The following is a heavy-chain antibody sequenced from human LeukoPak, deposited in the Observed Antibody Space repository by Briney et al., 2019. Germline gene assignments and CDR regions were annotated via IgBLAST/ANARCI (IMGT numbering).Heavy chain of an antibody. Sequence: PGGSLRLSCAASGFTVSSDYMSWVRHAPGKGLEWVSLIYSGGDTYYADSVKGRFTISRDDSRRTLSLQMNSLRAEDTAVYYCAVGGTSVYAYDYLDYWGQGTLVTVSS. J-gene: IGHJ4*02. CDR3: AVGGTSVYAYDYLDY. V-gene: IGHV3-66*01. D-gene: IGHD3-16*01. CDR1: GFTVSSDY. CDR2: IYSGGDT.